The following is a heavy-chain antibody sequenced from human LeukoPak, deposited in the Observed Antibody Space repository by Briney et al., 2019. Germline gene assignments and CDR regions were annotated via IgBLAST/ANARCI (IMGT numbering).Heavy chain of an antibody. V-gene: IGHV4-34*01. CDR3: ARAVAGWKYYFDY. J-gene: IGHJ4*02. CDR2: INHSGST. Sequence: SETLSLTCAVYGGSFSGYYWSWIRQPPGKGLEWIGEINHSGSTNYNPSLKSRVTISVDTSKNQFSLKLSSVTAADTAVYYCARAVAGWKYYFDYWGQGTLVTVSS. D-gene: IGHD6-19*01. CDR1: GGSFSGYY.